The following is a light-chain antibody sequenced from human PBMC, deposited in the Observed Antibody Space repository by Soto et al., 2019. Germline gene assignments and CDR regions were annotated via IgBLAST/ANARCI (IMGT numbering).Light chain of an antibody. CDR3: QQRRKWPVT. CDR2: DAS. V-gene: IGKV3-11*01. J-gene: IGKJ4*01. CDR1: QSVSEF. Sequence: EVVLTQSPATLSLSPGERATLSCRASQSVSEFLAWYQQKPGQAPRLLIYDASNRATGIPARFSGSGSGTDFTLTISSLEAEDFALYYCQQRRKWPVTFGGGTQVEIK.